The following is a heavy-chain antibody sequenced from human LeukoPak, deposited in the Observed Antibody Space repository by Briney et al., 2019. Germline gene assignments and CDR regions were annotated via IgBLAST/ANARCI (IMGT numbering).Heavy chain of an antibody. V-gene: IGHV1-2*02. CDR2: INPNSGGT. CDR3: ATTRGLQLYDAFDI. CDR1: GYTFSDYY. D-gene: IGHD6-13*01. J-gene: IGHJ3*02. Sequence: ASVKLSCKASGYTFSDYYMHWVRQAPGQGLEWMGWINPNSGGTNYAQTFQGRVTMTRDTSISTAYMELSRLRSDDTAVYYCATTRGLQLYDAFDIWGQGTMVTVSS.